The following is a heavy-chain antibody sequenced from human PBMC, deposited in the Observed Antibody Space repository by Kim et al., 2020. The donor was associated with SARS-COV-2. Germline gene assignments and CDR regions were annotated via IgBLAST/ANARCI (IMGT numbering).Heavy chain of an antibody. V-gene: IGHV4-39*01. J-gene: IGHJ4*02. CDR3: TRSHGVY. CDR1: GGSISSRTYY. Sequence: SETLSLTCIASGGSISSRTYYWGWVRQPPGKGLEWIGMISYSGSAPYNPSLKGRVSISLDTSKNQFSLRLYPVTAAETAVYYCTRSHGVYWGQETPVPVSS. CDR2: ISYSGSA. D-gene: IGHD2-8*01.